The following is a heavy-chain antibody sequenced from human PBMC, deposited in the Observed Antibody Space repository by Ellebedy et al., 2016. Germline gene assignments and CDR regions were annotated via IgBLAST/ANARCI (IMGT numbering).Heavy chain of an antibody. D-gene: IGHD6-6*01. J-gene: IGHJ3*02. CDR3: AKVPPGSSLNHDAFDI. CDR2: ISGSGGST. Sequence: GESLKISXAASGFTFSSYSMNWVRQAPGKGLEWVSAISGSGGSTYYADSVKGRFTISRDNSKNTLYLQMNSLRAEDTAVYYCAKVPPGSSLNHDAFDIWGQGTMVTVSS. V-gene: IGHV3-23*01. CDR1: GFTFSSYS.